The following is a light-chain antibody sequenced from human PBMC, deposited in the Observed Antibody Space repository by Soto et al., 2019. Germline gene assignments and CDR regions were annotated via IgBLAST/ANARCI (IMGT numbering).Light chain of an antibody. Sequence: DIQMTQSPSTLSASVGDRVTITCRASQSISSWLAWYQQKPGKAPKLLIYDASSLESGVPSRFSGSGSRAEFTLTISSLQPDDFATYCCQQYNSYSPTFGQGTKVEIK. CDR1: QSISSW. V-gene: IGKV1-5*01. CDR3: QQYNSYSPT. CDR2: DAS. J-gene: IGKJ1*01.